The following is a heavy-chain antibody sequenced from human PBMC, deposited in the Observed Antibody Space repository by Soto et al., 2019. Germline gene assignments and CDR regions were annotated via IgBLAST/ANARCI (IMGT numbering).Heavy chain of an antibody. V-gene: IGHV3-30*18. CDR1: GLTFSTYG. CDR3: PKDQSRYTGTHRGGYGMDV. D-gene: IGHD1-26*01. CDR2: ISYDGSNK. Sequence: GGSLRLSCAASGLTFSTYGMHWVRQAPGKGLEWVAVISYDGSNKYYADSVKGRFTISRDNSKNTLDLQMNSLRAEDTAMYYCPKDQSRYTGTHRGGYGMDVWGQGSTVTVSS. J-gene: IGHJ6*02.